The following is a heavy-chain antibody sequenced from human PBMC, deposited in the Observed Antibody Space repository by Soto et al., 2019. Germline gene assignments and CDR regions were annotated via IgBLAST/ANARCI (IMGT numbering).Heavy chain of an antibody. D-gene: IGHD2-15*01. CDR3: ASFPHPGGYYYYYGMDV. V-gene: IGHV1-69*01. CDR1: GGTFSSYA. Sequence: QVQLVQSGAEVKKPGSSVKVSCKASGGTFSSYAISWVRQAPGQGLEWMGGIIPIFGTANYAQKFQGRVTITADESTSTAYMELSSLRSEDTAVYYRASFPHPGGYYYYYGMDVWGQGTTVTVSS. CDR2: IIPIFGTA. J-gene: IGHJ6*02.